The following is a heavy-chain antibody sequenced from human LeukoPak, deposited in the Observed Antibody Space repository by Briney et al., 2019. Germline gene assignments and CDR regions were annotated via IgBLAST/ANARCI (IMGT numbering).Heavy chain of an antibody. Sequence: PSETLSLTCTVSGYSISSGYYWGWIRQPPGKGLEWIGSIYHSGSTYYNPSLKSRVTISVDTSKNQFSLKLSSVTAADTAVYYCARELYYDFWSGYYTTYYFDYWGQGTLVAVSS. CDR1: GYSISSGYY. J-gene: IGHJ4*02. D-gene: IGHD3-3*01. V-gene: IGHV4-38-2*02. CDR3: ARELYYDFWSGYYTTYYFDY. CDR2: IYHSGST.